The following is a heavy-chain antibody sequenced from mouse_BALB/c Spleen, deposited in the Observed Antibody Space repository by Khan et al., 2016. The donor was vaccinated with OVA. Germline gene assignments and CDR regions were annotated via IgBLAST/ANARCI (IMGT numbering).Heavy chain of an antibody. J-gene: IGHJ3*01. D-gene: IGHD1-1*01. V-gene: IGHV1S127*01. CDR3: ARGGYGSPFAY. CDR2: IDPSKSET. Sequence: QVQLQQSGPELVRPGASVKMSCKASGYTCTSFWIHWVKQRPGQGLEWIGMIDPSKSETRLNQKFKDKATLNVDKSSNTAYMQLSRLTSEGSAVYYCARGGYGSPFAYWGQGTLVTVSA. CDR1: GYTCTSFW.